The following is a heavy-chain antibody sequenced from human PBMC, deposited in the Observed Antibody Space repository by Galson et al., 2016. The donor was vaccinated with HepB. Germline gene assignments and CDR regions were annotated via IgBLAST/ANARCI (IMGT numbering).Heavy chain of an antibody. CDR2: VNPTTGSA. J-gene: IGHJ4*02. Sequence: SVKVSCKASGYTFTGYYLHWIRQAPGQGLECMGSVNPTTGSATYSQKFQGRVTMTRDTSTSTVYMELSSLQSQNTAVYFCAREGEVAATEYGGNSGDYGYWGQGTLVIVSS. D-gene: IGHD4-23*01. CDR3: AREGEVAATEYGGNSGDYGY. CDR1: GYTFTGYY. V-gene: IGHV1-46*01.